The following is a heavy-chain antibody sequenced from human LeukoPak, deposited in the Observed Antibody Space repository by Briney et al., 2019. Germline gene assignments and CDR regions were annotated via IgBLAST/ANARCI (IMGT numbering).Heavy chain of an antibody. D-gene: IGHD6-19*01. CDR1: GFTVSSNY. J-gene: IGHJ4*02. CDR3: ARGSSGWYSEGYFDY. Sequence: GGSLRLSCAASGFTVSSNYMSWVRQAPGKGLEWVSVIYSGGSTYYADSVKGRFTISRDNSKNTLYLQMNSLRAEDTAVYYCARGSSGWYSEGYFDYWGQGTLVTVSS. CDR2: IYSGGST. V-gene: IGHV3-53*05.